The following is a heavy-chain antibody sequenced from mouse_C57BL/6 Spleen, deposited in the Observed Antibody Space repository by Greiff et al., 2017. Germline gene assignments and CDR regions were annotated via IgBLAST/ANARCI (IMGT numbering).Heavy chain of an antibody. CDR2: MNPGSGGT. D-gene: IGHD2-14*01. CDR3: AKGGEYDGFAY. CDR1: GYAFTNYL. V-gene: IGHV1-54*01. Sequence: QVQLQQSGAELVRPGTSVKVSCTASGYAFTNYLIEWVKQRPGPGLEWIGVMNPGSGGTNYNEKFKGKATITADKSSSTAYMQLSSLTSEDSAFYCGAKGGEYDGFAYWGQGTLVTVSA. J-gene: IGHJ3*01.